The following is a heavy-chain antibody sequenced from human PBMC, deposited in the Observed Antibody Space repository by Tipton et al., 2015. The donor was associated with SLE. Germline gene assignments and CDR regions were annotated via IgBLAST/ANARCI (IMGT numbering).Heavy chain of an antibody. J-gene: IGHJ3*02. CDR3: AVHSIRDPAFDI. D-gene: IGHD2-21*01. Sequence: LRLSCTVSGGSISSGSYYWSWIRQPAGKGLEWIGRIYTSGSTNYNPSLKSRVTISVDTSMNHLSLKLNSVTAADTAVYFCAVHSIRDPAFDIWGQGTMVTVSS. V-gene: IGHV4-61*02. CDR1: GGSISSGSYY. CDR2: IYTSGST.